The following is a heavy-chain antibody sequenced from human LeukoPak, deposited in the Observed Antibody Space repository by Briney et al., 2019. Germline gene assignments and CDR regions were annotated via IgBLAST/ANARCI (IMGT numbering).Heavy chain of an antibody. CDR2: ISSSGSTI. CDR3: ARSFAIAAADSNNWFDP. D-gene: IGHD6-13*01. J-gene: IGHJ5*02. V-gene: IGHV3-11*01. Sequence: GGSLRLSCAASGFTFSDYYMSWIRQAPGKGLEWVSYISSSGSTIYYADSVKGRFTISRDNAKNSLYLQMNSLRAEDTAVYYCARSFAIAAADSNNWFDPWGQGTLVTVSS. CDR1: GFTFSDYY.